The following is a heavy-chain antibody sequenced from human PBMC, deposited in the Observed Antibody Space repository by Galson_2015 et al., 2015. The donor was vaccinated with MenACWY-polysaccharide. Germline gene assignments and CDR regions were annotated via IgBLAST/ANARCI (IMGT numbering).Heavy chain of an antibody. CDR2: ISYDGSNK. J-gene: IGHJ6*02. CDR1: GFIFSDYA. Sequence: SLRLSCAVSGFIFSDYAIHWVRQAPGKGLEWLAVISYDGSNKYYLESVKGRFTISIDNSKDMVYLHMNSLRGEDTAVYFCAKDRPLRGLSVFYYGMDVWGRGTTVIVSS. D-gene: IGHD3-10*01. V-gene: IGHV3-30*18. CDR3: AKDRPLRGLSVFYYGMDV.